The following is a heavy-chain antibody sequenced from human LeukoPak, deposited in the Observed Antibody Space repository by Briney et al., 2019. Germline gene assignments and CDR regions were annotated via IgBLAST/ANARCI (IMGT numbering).Heavy chain of an antibody. J-gene: IGHJ4*02. V-gene: IGHV4-30-2*01. CDR3: ASAVITRGGLDY. Sequence: SQTLSLTCTVSGDSISSNGYYWTWIRQPPGKGLEWSGYIYHSGTSYYNPSLKSRFTISVDRSKNQFTLKLNSVTAADTAVYYCASAVITRGGLDYWGQGTLVTVSS. D-gene: IGHD3-3*01. CDR2: IYHSGTS. CDR1: GDSISSNGYY.